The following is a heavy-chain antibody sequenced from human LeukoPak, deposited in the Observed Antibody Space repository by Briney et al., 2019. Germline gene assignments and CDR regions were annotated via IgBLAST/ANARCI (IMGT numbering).Heavy chain of an antibody. CDR3: ARDNNWNYPDY. Sequence: GGSLRLSCAASGFTFSSYWMHRVRQAPGKGLVWVSRISGDGSTTRYADSVMGRFTISRDNAKNTLFLQMSSLRAEDTAVYYCARDNNWNYPDYWGRGTLVTVSS. J-gene: IGHJ4*02. CDR1: GFTFSSYW. CDR2: ISGDGSTT. D-gene: IGHD1-7*01. V-gene: IGHV3-74*01.